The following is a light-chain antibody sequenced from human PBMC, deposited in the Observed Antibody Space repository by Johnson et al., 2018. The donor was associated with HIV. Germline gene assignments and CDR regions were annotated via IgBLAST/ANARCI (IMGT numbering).Light chain of an antibody. Sequence: QSVLTQPPSVSAAPGQKVTISCSGSSSNIGNNYVSWYQQLPGTAPKLLIYDNNKRPPGTPYRFSGSKSGTSATLGLTGLQPGAEADFYCGTWDSSLRSGFFGTGTKVTVL. J-gene: IGLJ1*01. V-gene: IGLV1-51*01. CDR3: GTWDSSLRSGF. CDR2: DNN. CDR1: SSNIGNNY.